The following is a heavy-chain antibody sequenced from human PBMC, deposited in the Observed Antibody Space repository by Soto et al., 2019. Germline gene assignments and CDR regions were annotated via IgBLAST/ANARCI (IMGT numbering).Heavy chain of an antibody. CDR1: GFTFSSYS. V-gene: IGHV3-21*01. CDR2: ISSSSSYI. J-gene: IGHJ3*02. Sequence: GGSLRLSCAASGFTFSSYSMNWVRQAPGKGLEWVSSISSSSSYIYYADPVKGQFTISRDNAKNSLYLQMNSLRAEDTAVYYCARTRGPGYDYIWGSYRAGFDAFDIWGQGTMVTV. CDR3: ARTRGPGYDYIWGSYRAGFDAFDI. D-gene: IGHD3-16*02.